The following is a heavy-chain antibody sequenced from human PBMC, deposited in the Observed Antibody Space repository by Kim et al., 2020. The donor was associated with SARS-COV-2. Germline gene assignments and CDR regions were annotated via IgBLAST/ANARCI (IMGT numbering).Heavy chain of an antibody. CDR1: GFTFSSYA. D-gene: IGHD1-26*01. J-gene: IGHJ4*02. V-gene: IGHV3-64D*09. CDR2: ISSNGGST. CDR3: VKAAVSFSGGVGATGFDY. Sequence: GGSLRLSCSASGFTFSSYAMHWVRQAPGKGLEYVSAISSNGGSTYYADSVKGRFTISRDNSKNTLYLQMSSLRAEDTAVYYCVKAAVSFSGGVGATGFDYWGQGTLVTVSS.